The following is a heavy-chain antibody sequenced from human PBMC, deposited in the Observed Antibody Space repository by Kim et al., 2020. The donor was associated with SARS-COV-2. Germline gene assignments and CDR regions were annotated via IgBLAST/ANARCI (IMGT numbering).Heavy chain of an antibody. CDR1: GGSFSGYY. V-gene: IGHV4-34*01. D-gene: IGHD2-2*01. J-gene: IGHJ6*02. CDR3: ARIGVRGYCSSTSCYGYYYYGMDV. CDR2: INHSGST. Sequence: SETLSLTCAVYGGSFSGYYWSWIRQPPGKGLEWIGEINHSGSTNYNPSLKSRVTISVDTSKNQFSLKLSSVTAADTAVYYCARIGVRGYCSSTSCYGYYYYGMDVWGQGTTVTVSS.